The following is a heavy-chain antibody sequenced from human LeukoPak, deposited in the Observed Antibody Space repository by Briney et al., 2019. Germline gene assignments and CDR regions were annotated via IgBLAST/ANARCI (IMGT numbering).Heavy chain of an antibody. CDR2: IYYSGST. J-gene: IGHJ4*02. CDR1: GGSISSNSYY. Sequence: SETLSLTCTVSGGSISSNSYYWGWIRQPPGKGLEWIGSIYYSGSTCYNPSLKSRVTISVDTSKNQFSLKLSSVTAADTAVYYCATKGGSGSSYFDYWGQGTLVTVSS. CDR3: ATKGGSGSSYFDY. V-gene: IGHV4-39*01. D-gene: IGHD3-10*01.